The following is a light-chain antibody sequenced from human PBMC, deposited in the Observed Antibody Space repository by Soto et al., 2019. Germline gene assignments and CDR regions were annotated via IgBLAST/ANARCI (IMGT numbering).Light chain of an antibody. Sequence: EIVLTQSPGTLSLSPGERATLSCRASQSVSSSHLAWYQQKPGPAPRLLIYGASSRSTGIPARFSGSGSGRDFPITISRLEPEDLVVYYCQQYGSSPPLTFGGGTKVEIK. J-gene: IGKJ4*01. CDR2: GAS. CDR1: QSVSSSH. CDR3: QQYGSSPPLT. V-gene: IGKV3-20*01.